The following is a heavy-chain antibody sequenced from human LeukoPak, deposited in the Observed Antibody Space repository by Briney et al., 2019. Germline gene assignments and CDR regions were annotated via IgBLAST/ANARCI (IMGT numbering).Heavy chain of an antibody. Sequence: PGGSLRLSCAASGFMFSGYSMNWVRQAPGKGLEWVSYISSGSSTIYYADSVKGRFTISRDNAKNSLYQQMNSLRDEDTAVYYCARGLCSGGNCYFDYWGQGTLVTVSS. CDR3: ARGLCSGGNCYFDY. J-gene: IGHJ4*02. CDR1: GFMFSGYS. CDR2: ISSGSSTI. D-gene: IGHD2-15*01. V-gene: IGHV3-48*02.